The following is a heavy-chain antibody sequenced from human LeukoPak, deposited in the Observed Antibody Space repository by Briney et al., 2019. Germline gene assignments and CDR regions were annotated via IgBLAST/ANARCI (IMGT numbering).Heavy chain of an antibody. CDR1: GGTFSSYA. J-gene: IGHJ4*02. D-gene: IGHD3-9*01. CDR2: IIPIFGTA. CDR3: ARATPHYDILTGYYTSGQFDY. V-gene: IGHV1-69*05. Sequence: SVKVSCKASGGTFSSYAISWVRQAPGQGLEWMGGIIPIFGTANYAQKFQGRVTITTDESTSTAYMELSSLRSEDTAVYYCARATPHYDILTGYYTSGQFDYWRQGTLVTVSS.